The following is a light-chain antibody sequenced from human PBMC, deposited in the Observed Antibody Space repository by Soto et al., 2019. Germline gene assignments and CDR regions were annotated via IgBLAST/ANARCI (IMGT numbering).Light chain of an antibody. CDR2: EGT. CDR3: SSYAGSSALVV. V-gene: IGLV2-23*01. Sequence: QSALTQPASVSGSPGQSITISCTRSSTDFENYNLVSWYQHCPDKAPKLIIYEGTKRPSEISDRFSGSESDTTASLIISGLQPEDEADYYCSSYAGSSALVVFGGGTKVTVL. CDR1: STDFENYNL. J-gene: IGLJ2*01.